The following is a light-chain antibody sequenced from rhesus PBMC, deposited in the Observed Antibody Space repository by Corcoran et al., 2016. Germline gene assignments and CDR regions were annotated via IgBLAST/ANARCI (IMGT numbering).Light chain of an antibody. CDR2: KAS. CDR3: QQYDSGPWT. CDR1: QSISSW. V-gene: IGKV1-22*01. J-gene: IGKJ1*01. Sequence: DIQMTQSPSSLSASVGDTVTITCRASQSISSWLAWYQQKPGKAPNLLIYKASSLQSGVPSRFSGSGYGIDCTLPISSLQSEEFATYWCQQYDSGPWTFGQGTKVEI.